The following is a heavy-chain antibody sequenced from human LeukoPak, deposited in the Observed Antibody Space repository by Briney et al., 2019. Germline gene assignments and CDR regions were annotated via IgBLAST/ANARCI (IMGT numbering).Heavy chain of an antibody. D-gene: IGHD6-6*01. CDR2: ISSSGTTI. Sequence: GGSVRLFCAACGFTFSNYEMNWVRQAPGKGLEGVSYISSSGTTIYYADSVKGRLIITSDHEKNSLYVQMNSLRGEGRAVLYCARKLVHYFDYWGQGALVTVSS. J-gene: IGHJ4*02. CDR3: ARKLVHYFDY. CDR1: GFTFSNYE. V-gene: IGHV3-48*03.